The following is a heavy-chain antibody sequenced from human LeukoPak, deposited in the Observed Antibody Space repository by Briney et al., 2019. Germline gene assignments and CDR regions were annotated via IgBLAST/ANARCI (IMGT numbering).Heavy chain of an antibody. CDR2: IYGGSNT. CDR3: ARGVVGVKPLDF. V-gene: IGHV3-53*01. D-gene: IGHD1-26*01. Sequence: PGGSLRLSCAASGFTASNNYMSWVRQAPGKGLEWVSLIYGGSNTYYADSVKGRFTISRDNSKNMLFLQMNSLKADDTAVYYCARGVVGVKPLDFWGQGTLVTVSS. J-gene: IGHJ4*02. CDR1: GFTASNNY.